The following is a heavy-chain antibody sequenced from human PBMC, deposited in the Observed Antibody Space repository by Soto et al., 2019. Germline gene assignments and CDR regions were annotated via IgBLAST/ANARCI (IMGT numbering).Heavy chain of an antibody. CDR3: ARNDSGSRNFDY. CDR2: ISDSGST. V-gene: IGHV4-31*03. Sequence: QVQLQESGPGLVKPSQTLSLTCTVSDGSISSGGYYWSWIRQHPGKGLEWIGYISDSGSTYYNPSLKSRVTISVDTSTNRFTLKVRSVTAADTAVYYCARNDSGSRNFDYWGQGTLVTVSS. CDR1: DGSISSGGYY. J-gene: IGHJ4*02. D-gene: IGHD3-10*01.